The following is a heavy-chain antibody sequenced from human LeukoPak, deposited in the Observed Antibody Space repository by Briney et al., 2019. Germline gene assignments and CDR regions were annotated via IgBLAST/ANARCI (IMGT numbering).Heavy chain of an antibody. V-gene: IGHV1-2*02. CDR3: TRDHCSYINCYEDYYYGMDV. CDR1: GYTFTGYY. Sequence: ASVKVSCKASGYTFTGYYMHWVRQAPGQGLEWMGWINPDTGATDIAQKFQGRVTMTRDTSISAAYMELSRLRSDDTAVYYCTRDHCSYINCYEDYYYGMDVWGQGTRVTVSS. D-gene: IGHD2-2*01. CDR2: INPDTGAT. J-gene: IGHJ6*02.